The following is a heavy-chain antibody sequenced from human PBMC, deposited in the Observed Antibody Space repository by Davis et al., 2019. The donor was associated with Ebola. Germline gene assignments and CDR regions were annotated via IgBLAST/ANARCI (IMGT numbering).Heavy chain of an antibody. V-gene: IGHV1-69*13. D-gene: IGHD2-15*01. Sequence: SVKVSCKAVGDTLSSYAMTWVRQAPGQGLEWMGGIIPVFRTARYAQKFQGRVTITADESTRTAYMELDGLISEDTAVYYCAHLGPQRYCSGGGCHGYLDYWGQGTLVTVSS. J-gene: IGHJ4*02. CDR3: AHLGPQRYCSGGGCHGYLDY. CDR1: GDTLSSYA. CDR2: IIPVFRTA.